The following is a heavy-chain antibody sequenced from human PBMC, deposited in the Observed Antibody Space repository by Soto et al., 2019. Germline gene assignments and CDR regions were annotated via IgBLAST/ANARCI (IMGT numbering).Heavy chain of an antibody. CDR2: INPNSGGT. D-gene: IGHD3-22*01. CDR1: GYTLTGYY. CDR3: ARVRFFEGGYPHFDF. J-gene: IGHJ4*02. V-gene: IGHV1-2*04. Sequence: VASVKVSCKASGYTLTGYYMHWVRQAPGQGLEWMGWINPNSGGTNYAQKFQGWVTMTRDTSISTAYMELSRLRAEDTAVYYCARVRFFEGGYPHFDFWGQGTLVTVSS.